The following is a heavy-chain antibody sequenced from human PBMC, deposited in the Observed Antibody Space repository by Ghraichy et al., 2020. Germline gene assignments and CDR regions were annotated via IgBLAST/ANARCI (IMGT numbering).Heavy chain of an antibody. V-gene: IGHV1-18*01. CDR3: ARSGVYGSGIYYYDH. D-gene: IGHD3-10*01. J-gene: IGHJ4*02. CDR1: GFTFSNYA. Sequence: ASVKVSCKVSGFTFSNYAFTWVRQAPGQGPEWMGWISAYNGNTNYAQRLQGRVTLTTDASTGTAYMELRSLRSDDTAVYYCARSGVYGSGIYYYDHWGQGTLVTVSS. CDR2: ISAYNGNT.